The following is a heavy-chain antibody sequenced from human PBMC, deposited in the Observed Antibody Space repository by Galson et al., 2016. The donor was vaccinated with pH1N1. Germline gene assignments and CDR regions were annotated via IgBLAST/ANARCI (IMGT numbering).Heavy chain of an antibody. J-gene: IGHJ6*02. CDR1: GGSSKNYY. Sequence: ETLSLTCPIYGGSSKNYYWSWIRQAPGKGLEWIGEINDSGSGDYNPSLQGRVTISVDRSKDQLSLKVTSVTGADTAVYYFARGRKVSTGGISTLQGVRKYNYHGMDVWGQGTAVTVSS. CDR3: ARGRKVSTGGISTLQGVRKYNYHGMDV. D-gene: IGHD2-2*01. CDR2: INDSGSG. V-gene: IGHV4-34*01.